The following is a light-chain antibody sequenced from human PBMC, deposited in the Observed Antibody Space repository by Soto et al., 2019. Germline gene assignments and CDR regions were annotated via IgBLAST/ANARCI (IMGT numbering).Light chain of an antibody. V-gene: IGKV3-20*01. Sequence: EIVLTQSPGTLSLSPGERATLSCRASQTVSSSFLAWYQQTPGQAPRLLIYAASSRATGIPDRFSGSGSGTDFTLTISRLEPEDFAVYYCQQYSNSPQTFGQGTKVDI. CDR2: AAS. CDR3: QQYSNSPQT. J-gene: IGKJ1*01. CDR1: QTVSSSF.